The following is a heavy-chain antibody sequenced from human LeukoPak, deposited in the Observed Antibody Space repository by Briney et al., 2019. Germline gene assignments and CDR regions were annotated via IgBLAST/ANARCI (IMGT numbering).Heavy chain of an antibody. D-gene: IGHD1-1*01. Sequence: SETLSLTCAVYGGSFSGYYWSWIRQPPGKGLEWIGEINHSVSTNYNPSLKSRVTISVDTSKNQFSLKLSSVTAADTAVYYCARGVAWTGRGAFDIWGQGTMVTVSS. CDR2: INHSVST. J-gene: IGHJ3*02. CDR3: ARGVAWTGRGAFDI. V-gene: IGHV4-34*01. CDR1: GGSFSGYY.